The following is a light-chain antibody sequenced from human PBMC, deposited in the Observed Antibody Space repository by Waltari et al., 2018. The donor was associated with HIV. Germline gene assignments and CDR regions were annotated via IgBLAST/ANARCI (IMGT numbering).Light chain of an antibody. Sequence: QPMLTQPPPASGIPGPRFTISSSGTISNIGTITLNCYQQYPGTAPKLLIYNNNQRPSGVPDRFSGSKSGSSASLAIRGLQSEDEADYYCASWDDRLSGQGVFGGGTRLTVL. CDR2: NNN. CDR3: ASWDDRLSGQGV. J-gene: IGLJ3*02. V-gene: IGLV1-44*01. CDR1: ISNIGTIT.